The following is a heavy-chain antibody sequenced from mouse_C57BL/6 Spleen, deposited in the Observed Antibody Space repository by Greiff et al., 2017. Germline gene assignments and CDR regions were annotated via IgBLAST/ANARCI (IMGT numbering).Heavy chain of an antibody. CDR3: ASTVLEYFDV. V-gene: IGHV3-6*01. J-gene: IGHJ1*03. D-gene: IGHD1-1*01. Sequence: EESGPGLVKPSQSLSLTCSVTGYSITSGYYWNWIRQFPGNKLEWMGYISYDGSNNYHPSLKNRITITLDTSKNQFFLKLSSVTTEDTATYYCASTVLEYFDVWGTGTTVTVSS. CDR1: GYSITSGYY. CDR2: ISYDGSN.